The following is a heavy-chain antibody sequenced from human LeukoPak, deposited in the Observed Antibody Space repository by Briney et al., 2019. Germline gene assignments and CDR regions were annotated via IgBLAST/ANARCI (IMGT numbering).Heavy chain of an antibody. CDR1: GFTFTSYY. Sequence: GGTLRLSCAASGFTFTSYYMHWVRQAPGQGLEWMGIINPSGGSTSYAQKFQGRVTMTRDTSTSTVYMELSSLRSEDTAVYYCARDLGGSSWYFAVHYYYMDVWGKGTTVTISS. J-gene: IGHJ6*03. V-gene: IGHV1-46*01. D-gene: IGHD6-13*01. CDR2: INPSGGST. CDR3: ARDLGGSSWYFAVHYYYMDV.